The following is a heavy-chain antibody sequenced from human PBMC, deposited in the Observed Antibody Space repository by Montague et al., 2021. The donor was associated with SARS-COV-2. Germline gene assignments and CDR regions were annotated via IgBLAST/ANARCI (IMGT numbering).Heavy chain of an antibody. V-gene: IGHV4-31*03. CDR1: GASISSGGFY. CDR3: ARGLPYQMVAGAIPNYPMDV. J-gene: IGHJ6*02. D-gene: IGHD2-15*01. Sequence: TLSLTCTVSGASISSGGFYWSWLRQHPRKGLEWIGFIHHSGTTYHNPSLKSRLTISIDTSKNQFSLKLSSVTAADTAVYYCARGLPYQMVAGAIPNYPMDVWGQGTTVTVSS. CDR2: IHHSGTT.